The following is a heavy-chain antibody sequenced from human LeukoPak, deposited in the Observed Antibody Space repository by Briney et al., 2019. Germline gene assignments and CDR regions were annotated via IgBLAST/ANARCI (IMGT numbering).Heavy chain of an antibody. D-gene: IGHD6-19*01. Sequence: GGSLRLSCAASGFTFSSYWMSWVRQAPGKGLEWVANIKQDGSEKYYVDSVKGRFTSSRDNAKNSLYLQMNSLRAEDTAVYYCARGSSGWYQVEYYFDYWGQGTLVTVSS. CDR2: IKQDGSEK. CDR3: ARGSSGWYQVEYYFDY. CDR1: GFTFSSYW. V-gene: IGHV3-7*04. J-gene: IGHJ4*02.